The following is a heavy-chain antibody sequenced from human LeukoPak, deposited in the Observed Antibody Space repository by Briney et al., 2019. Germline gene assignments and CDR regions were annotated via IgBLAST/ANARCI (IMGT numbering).Heavy chain of an antibody. CDR3: ARETRYCSGGSCYSGMDV. CDR2: IYHSGST. CDR1: GDSISSDGYS. J-gene: IGHJ6*02. Sequence: SETLSLTCAVSGDSISSDGYSWSWIRQPPRKGLEWIGYIYHSGSTYYTPSLKSRVTISVDRSKNQFSLKLSSVTAADTAVYYCARETRYCSGGSCYSGMDVWGQGTTVTVSS. D-gene: IGHD2-15*01. V-gene: IGHV4-30-2*01.